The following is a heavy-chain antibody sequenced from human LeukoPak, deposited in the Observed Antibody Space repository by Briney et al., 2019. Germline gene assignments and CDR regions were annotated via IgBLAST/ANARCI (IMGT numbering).Heavy chain of an antibody. Sequence: GGSLRLSCVASGFTFSDSWMSWVRQAPGKGLEWVADIKKDGSEKDYVDSVKGRFTISRDNAKNSLYLQMNSLRAEDTAVYYCARGRDLFDSWGQGTLVIVSS. J-gene: IGHJ4*02. CDR1: GFTFSDSW. CDR3: ARGRDLFDS. CDR2: IKKDGSEK. V-gene: IGHV3-7*01.